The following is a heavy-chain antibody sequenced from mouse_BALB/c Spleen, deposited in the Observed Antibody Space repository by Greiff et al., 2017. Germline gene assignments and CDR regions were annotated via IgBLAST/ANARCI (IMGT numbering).Heavy chain of an antibody. CDR1: GYSITSDYA. CDR3: ARRDYGYWYFDV. J-gene: IGHJ1*01. CDR2: ISYSGST. D-gene: IGHD1-1*01. V-gene: IGHV3-2*02. Sequence: EVKVEESGPGLVKPSQSLSLTCTVTGYSITSDYAWNWIRQFPGNKLEWMGYISYSGSTSYNPSLKSRISITRDTSKNQFFLQLNSVTTEDTATYYCARRDYGYWYFDVWGAGTTVTVSS.